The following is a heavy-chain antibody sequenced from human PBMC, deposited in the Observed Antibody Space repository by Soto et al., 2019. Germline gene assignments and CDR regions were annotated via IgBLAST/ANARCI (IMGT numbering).Heavy chain of an antibody. J-gene: IGHJ6*02. Sequence: PGESLKISCQDSGYCFASYWIYWVRQMPGKDLEWMGIIYPGDSDTRYSPSFQGQVTISADKSLRTAYLQWTSLKASDTALYYCARTRSFTLGFYYDGMDVWGQGTTVTVSS. CDR1: GYCFASYW. V-gene: IGHV5-51*01. CDR3: ARTRSFTLGFYYDGMDV. CDR2: IYPGDSDT. D-gene: IGHD6-6*01.